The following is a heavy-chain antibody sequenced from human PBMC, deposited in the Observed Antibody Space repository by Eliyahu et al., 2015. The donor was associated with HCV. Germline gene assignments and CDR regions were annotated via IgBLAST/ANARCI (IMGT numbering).Heavy chain of an antibody. D-gene: IGHD6-19*01. CDR1: GGSITTYY. Sequence: QVQLQESGPGLVKPSETLSLTCXVSGGSITTYYWSWIRQPPGKGLEWIGYIPYRGSTNYNPSLKSRVTISIDMSKNQFSLNLTSVTAADTAMYYCASGGGGIAVTGTGGWFDPWGQGTLVTVSS. CDR2: IPYRGST. V-gene: IGHV4-59*01. CDR3: ASGGGGIAVTGTGGWFDP. J-gene: IGHJ5*02.